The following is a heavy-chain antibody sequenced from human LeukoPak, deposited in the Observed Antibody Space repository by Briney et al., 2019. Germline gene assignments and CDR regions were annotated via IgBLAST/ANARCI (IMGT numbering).Heavy chain of an antibody. CDR3: ASGSYANWFDP. Sequence: PSQTLSLTCTVSGGSISSGGYYWRWIRQHPGKGLEWIGYIYYSGSTYYNPSLKSRVTISVDTSKNQFSLKLSSVTAADTAVYYCASGSYANWFDPWGQGTLVTVSS. V-gene: IGHV4-31*03. CDR1: GGSISSGGYY. J-gene: IGHJ5*02. CDR2: IYYSGST. D-gene: IGHD1-26*01.